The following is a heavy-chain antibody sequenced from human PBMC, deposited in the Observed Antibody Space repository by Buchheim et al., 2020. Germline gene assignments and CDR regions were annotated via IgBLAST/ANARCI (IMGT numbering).Heavy chain of an antibody. Sequence: QVQLQESGPGLVKPSQTLSLTCTVSGGSISSGSYYWSWIRQPAGKGLEWIGRIYTSGSSNYNPSLKSLVTLSVDTSKNQFSLKLSSVTAADTAVYYCARDRIIAARAKGYYLDYWGQGTL. J-gene: IGHJ4*02. V-gene: IGHV4-61*02. CDR3: ARDRIIAARAKGYYLDY. CDR1: GGSISSGSYY. D-gene: IGHD6-6*01. CDR2: IYTSGSS.